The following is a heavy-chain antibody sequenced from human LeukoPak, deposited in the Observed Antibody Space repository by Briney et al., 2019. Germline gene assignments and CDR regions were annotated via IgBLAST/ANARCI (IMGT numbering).Heavy chain of an antibody. CDR2: IYYSGST. D-gene: IGHD4-23*01. CDR1: SGSISSSSDY. V-gene: IGHV4-39*01. Sequence: SETLSLTCAVSSGSISSSSDYWGWVRHPPGKGLEWIGSIYYSGSTYYNPSLKSRVTISVDTSKNQFSLKLSSVTAADTAVYYCARLDYGGNAWGQGTLATVSS. CDR3: ARLDYGGNA. J-gene: IGHJ5*02.